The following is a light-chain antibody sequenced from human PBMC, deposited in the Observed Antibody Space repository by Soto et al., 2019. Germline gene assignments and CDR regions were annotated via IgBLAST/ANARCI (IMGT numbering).Light chain of an antibody. CDR2: QDS. Sequence: SYELTQPPSVSVSPGQTASITCSGDKLGDKYACWYQQRPGQSPVVVLYQDSKRPSGIPERFSGSKSGNTATLTISGTQAMDEADYYCQAWDSSTGVFGGGTKVTVL. CDR1: KLGDKY. V-gene: IGLV3-1*01. J-gene: IGLJ3*02. CDR3: QAWDSSTGV.